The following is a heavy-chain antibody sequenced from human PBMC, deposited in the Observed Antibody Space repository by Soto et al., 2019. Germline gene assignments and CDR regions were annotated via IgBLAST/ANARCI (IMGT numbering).Heavy chain of an antibody. Sequence: SGPTLVNPTQTLTLTCTFSGFSLSTSGMCVSWIRQPPGKALEWLALIDWDDDKYYSTSLKTRLTISKDTSKNQVVLTMTNMDPVDTATYYCARMYDFWSGPTPYYYGMDVWGQGTTVTVFS. CDR1: GFSLSTSGMC. CDR2: IDWDDDK. CDR3: ARMYDFWSGPTPYYYGMDV. D-gene: IGHD3-3*01. V-gene: IGHV2-70*01. J-gene: IGHJ6*02.